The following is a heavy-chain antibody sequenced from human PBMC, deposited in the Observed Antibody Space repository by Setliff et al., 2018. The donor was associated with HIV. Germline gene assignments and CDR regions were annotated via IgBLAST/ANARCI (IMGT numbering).Heavy chain of an antibody. J-gene: IGHJ2*01. Sequence: SVKVSCKASGYTFTTYSLHWVRQAPGQSLEWMGGVIPIFGSTTYAQKFQDRVTITADESKDTVEMELSSLTSEDTAVYYCARDDHYYDMGSILSDWFFDLWDRGTLVTVSS. D-gene: IGHD3-22*01. V-gene: IGHV1-69*13. CDR3: ARDDHYYDMGSILSDWFFDL. CDR1: GYTFTTYS. CDR2: VIPIFGST.